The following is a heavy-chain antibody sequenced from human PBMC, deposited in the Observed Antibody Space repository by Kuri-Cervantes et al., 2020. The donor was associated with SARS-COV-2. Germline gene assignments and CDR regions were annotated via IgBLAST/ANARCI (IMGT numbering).Heavy chain of an antibody. V-gene: IGHV1-24*01. J-gene: IGHJ4*02. CDR1: GSSLSGIS. D-gene: IGHD6-13*01. Sequence: ASVKVSCKVSGSSLSGISMHWVRQAPGKGLEWVGTFDPEDGAKTYAQHFLGRVTMTEDTSIDTAYMELSSLRSEDTAVYYCATGDSSWYRYIRNTYYFDYWGQGTLVTVSS. CDR3: ATGDSSWYRYIRNTYYFDY. CDR2: FDPEDGAK.